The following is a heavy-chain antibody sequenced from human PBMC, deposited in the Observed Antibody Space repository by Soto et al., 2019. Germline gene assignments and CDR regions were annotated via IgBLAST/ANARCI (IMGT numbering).Heavy chain of an antibody. Sequence: QVQLLQSGSEVKKPGASVKVSCKASGYSFISYGINWVRQAPGQGLEWMGWISTYNGKRDYAQNLQGRVTMTTDTSTSTAYMKLMSLRSDDTAVYYCARNAGYGLDVWGQGTTVTVSS. CDR1: GYSFISYG. D-gene: IGHD3-10*01. CDR2: ISTYNGKR. V-gene: IGHV1-18*01. J-gene: IGHJ6*02. CDR3: ARNAGYGLDV.